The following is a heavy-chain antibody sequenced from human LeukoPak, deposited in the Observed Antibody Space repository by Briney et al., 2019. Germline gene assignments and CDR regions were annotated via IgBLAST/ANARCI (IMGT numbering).Heavy chain of an antibody. CDR1: GGSISSSNW. V-gene: IGHV4-4*02. CDR3: ARASRDVYNSYFDY. Sequence: SETLSLACAVSGGSISSSNWWSWVRQPPGKGLEWIGSIYYSGSTYYNPSLKSRVTASVDKSKNQFSLKLSSVTAADTAVYYCARASRDVYNSYFDYWGQGTLVTVSS. CDR2: IYYSGST. J-gene: IGHJ4*02. D-gene: IGHD5-24*01.